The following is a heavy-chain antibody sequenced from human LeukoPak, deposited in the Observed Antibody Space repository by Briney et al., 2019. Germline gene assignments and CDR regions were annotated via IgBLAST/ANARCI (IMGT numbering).Heavy chain of an antibody. V-gene: IGHV4-34*01. Sequence: SGTLSLTCAVYGGSFSGYYWSWIRQPPGKGLEWIGEINHSGSTNYNPSLKSRVTVDTSKNQFSLKLSSVTAADTAVYYCARRGSIVVVITNAFDIWGQGTMVTVSS. D-gene: IGHD3-22*01. CDR1: GGSFSGYY. J-gene: IGHJ3*02. CDR3: ARRGSIVVVITNAFDI. CDR2: INHSGST.